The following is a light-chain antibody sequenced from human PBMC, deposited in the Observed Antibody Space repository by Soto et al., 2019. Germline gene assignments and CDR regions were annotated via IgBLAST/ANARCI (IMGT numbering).Light chain of an antibody. CDR1: QSVSSNY. V-gene: IGKV3D-20*02. Sequence: EIVMTQSPVTLSVSPGERATLSCRASQSVSSNYLAWYQQKPGQAPRLLIYGASSRATGIPDRFRGIGSGTDFTLTISSLEPEDFAVYYCQQLTDWPPQWTFGQGTKVDIK. CDR2: GAS. J-gene: IGKJ1*01. CDR3: QQLTDWPPQWT.